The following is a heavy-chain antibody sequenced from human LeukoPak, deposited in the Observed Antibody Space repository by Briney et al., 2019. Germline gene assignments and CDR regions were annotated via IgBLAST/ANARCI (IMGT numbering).Heavy chain of an antibody. CDR2: IKQDGSER. J-gene: IGHJ4*02. V-gene: IGHV3-7*03. CDR1: GFTFGNSW. CDR3: ARDSHASSWYQDY. Sequence: GGSLRLSCAASGFTFGNSWMTWVRQAPGKGLEWVASIKQDGSERYYVDSVKGRFTISRDNAKNSLYLQMNSLRAEDTAVYYCARDSHASSWYQDYWGQGTLVTVSS. D-gene: IGHD6-13*01.